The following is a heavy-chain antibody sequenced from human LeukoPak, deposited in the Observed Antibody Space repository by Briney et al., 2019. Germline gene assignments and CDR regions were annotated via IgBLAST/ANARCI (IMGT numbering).Heavy chain of an antibody. J-gene: IGHJ4*02. CDR2: IYTSGST. Sequence: SETLSLTCKDSGCSITSYYWSWIRQPAGKGLEWIGRIYTSGSTNYNPSLESRVTMSVDTSKNQFSLKLSAVPAADTAVYYCARATVTGFHFDYWGQGTLVTVSS. CDR1: GCSITSYY. D-gene: IGHD4-17*01. V-gene: IGHV4-4*07. CDR3: ARATVTGFHFDY.